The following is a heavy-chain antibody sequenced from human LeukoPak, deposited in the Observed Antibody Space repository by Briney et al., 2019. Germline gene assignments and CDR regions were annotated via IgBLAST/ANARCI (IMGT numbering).Heavy chain of an antibody. CDR3: ARDWGYSGYNFPIDY. J-gene: IGHJ4*02. Sequence: PSETLSLTCTVSGGSISSYYWSWIRQPAGKGLEWIGRIYTSGSTNYNPSLKSRVTMSVDTSKNQISLKLSSVTAADTAVYYCARDWGYSGYNFPIDYWGQGTLVTVSS. D-gene: IGHD5-12*01. V-gene: IGHV4-4*07. CDR2: IYTSGST. CDR1: GGSISSYY.